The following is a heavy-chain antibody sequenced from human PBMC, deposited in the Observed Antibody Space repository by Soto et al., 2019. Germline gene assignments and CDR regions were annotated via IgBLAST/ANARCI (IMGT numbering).Heavy chain of an antibody. Sequence: PGRTLRLSCATSGFTFSHYAMKAVRQAPDKGVEWVAGVSYDGNDKYYADSVKGRFTISRDNSKSTLYLQMDSLRAEDTAVFYCARSLAIFGVVARFDKWGQGTPVTVSS. CDR1: GFTFSHYA. D-gene: IGHD3-3*01. CDR2: VSYDGNDK. J-gene: IGHJ4*02. V-gene: IGHV3-30-3*01. CDR3: ARSLAIFGVVARFDK.